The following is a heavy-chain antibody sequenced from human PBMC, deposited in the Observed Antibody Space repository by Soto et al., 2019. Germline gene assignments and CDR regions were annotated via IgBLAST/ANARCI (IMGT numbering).Heavy chain of an antibody. CDR1: GYSFTSYW. J-gene: IGHJ6*02. Sequence: PGESLKISCKGSGYSFTSYWIGWVRQMPGKGLEWMGIIYPGDSDTRYSPSFQGQVTISADKSISTAYLQWSSLKASDTAMYYCARQASSSWYFLGSDYYYYGMDVWGQGTTVTVSS. V-gene: IGHV5-51*01. CDR3: ARQASSSWYFLGSDYYYYGMDV. CDR2: IYPGDSDT. D-gene: IGHD6-13*01.